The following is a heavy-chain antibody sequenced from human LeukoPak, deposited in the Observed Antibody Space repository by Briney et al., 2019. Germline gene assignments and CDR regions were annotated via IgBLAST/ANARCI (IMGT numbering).Heavy chain of an antibody. J-gene: IGHJ4*02. CDR1: GFTFSSYW. V-gene: IGHV3-7*01. Sequence: GGSLRLSCAASGFTFSSYWMSWVRQAPGKGLEWVANIKQDGSEKYYVDSVKGRFTISRDNAKNSLYLQMNSLRAEDTAAYYCARALGSSSADYWGQGTLVTVSS. D-gene: IGHD6-6*01. CDR3: ARALGSSSADY. CDR2: IKQDGSEK.